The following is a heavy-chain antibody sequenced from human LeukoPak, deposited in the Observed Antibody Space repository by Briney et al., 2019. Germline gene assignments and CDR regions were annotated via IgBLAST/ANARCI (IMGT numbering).Heavy chain of an antibody. Sequence: PSETLSLTCTVSGGSISSSSYYWGWIRQPPGKGLEWIGSIYYSGSTYYNPSLKSRVTISVDTSKNQFSLKLSSVTAADTAVYYCGRRRTLGVSGGCCWFDPWGQGTLVTVSS. CDR3: GRRRTLGVSGGCCWFDP. CDR1: GGSISSSSYY. J-gene: IGHJ5*02. D-gene: IGHD3-16*01. CDR2: IYYSGST. V-gene: IGHV4-39*07.